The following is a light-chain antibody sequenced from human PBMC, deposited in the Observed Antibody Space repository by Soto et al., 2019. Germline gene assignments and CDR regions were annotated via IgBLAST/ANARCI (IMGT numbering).Light chain of an antibody. CDR1: QSVSSN. J-gene: IGKJ1*01. CDR2: GAS. V-gene: IGKV3-15*01. Sequence: EVVMMQSPATLSVSPGDRATLSCRASQSVSSNLAWYQHKPGQSPRLLIYGASTRATGVPARFSGSGSGTEFTLTISSLQSEDFAIYYCQQYKNGWTFGQGTKVEIK. CDR3: QQYKNGWT.